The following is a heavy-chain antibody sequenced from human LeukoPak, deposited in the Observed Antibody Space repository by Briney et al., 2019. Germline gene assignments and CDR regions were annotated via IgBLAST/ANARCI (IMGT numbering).Heavy chain of an antibody. Sequence: PSGTLSLTCAVSGGSISSSNWWSWVRQPPGKGLEWIGSIYYSGSTYYNPSLKSRVTISVDTSKNQFSLKLSSVTAADTAVYYCARVEKYTSSGPTDPWGQGTLVTVSS. CDR1: GGSISSSNW. J-gene: IGHJ5*02. V-gene: IGHV4-4*02. CDR2: IYYSGST. CDR3: ARVEKYTSSGPTDP. D-gene: IGHD6-13*01.